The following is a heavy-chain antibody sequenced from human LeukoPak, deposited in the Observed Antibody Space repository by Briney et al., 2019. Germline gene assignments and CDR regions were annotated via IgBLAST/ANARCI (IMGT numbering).Heavy chain of an antibody. CDR1: GGSISSYD. J-gene: IGHJ2*01. CDR3: ARDRPGSYWYFDL. D-gene: IGHD3-10*01. CDR2: IYYSGST. Sequence: SETLSLTCTVSGGSISSYDWSWIRQPPGKGLEWIGYIYYSGSTNYNPSLKSRVTISVDTSKNYFSLKLNSVIAADTAVYYCARDRPGSYWYFDLWGRGTLVTVSS. V-gene: IGHV4-59*01.